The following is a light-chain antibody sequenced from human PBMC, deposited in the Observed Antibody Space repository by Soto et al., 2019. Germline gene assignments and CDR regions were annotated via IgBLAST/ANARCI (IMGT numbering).Light chain of an antibody. J-gene: IGKJ4*01. Sequence: DIQMTQSPSSLSASVGDRVIITCRTSQSISNYLNWYQHKPGKAPKVLISAASNLQSGVPSRFSGSGSGTVFTLTISSLQSEDFAVYYCQQYKNWPLTFGGGTKVDI. CDR2: AAS. CDR3: QQYKNWPLT. V-gene: IGKV1-39*01. CDR1: QSISNY.